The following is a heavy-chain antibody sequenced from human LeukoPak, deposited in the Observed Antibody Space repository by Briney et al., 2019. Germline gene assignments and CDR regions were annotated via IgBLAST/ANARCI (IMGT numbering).Heavy chain of an antibody. CDR3: ARSGTYCSSTSCYLNP. D-gene: IGHD2-2*01. J-gene: IGHJ5*02. Sequence: ASVKVSCKASGCTFTGYFMHWVRQAPGQGLEWMGWINPNSGGTNYAQKFQGRVTMTRDTSISTAYMELSRLRSDDTAVYYCARSGTYCSSTSCYLNPWGQGTLVTVSS. CDR1: GCTFTGYF. V-gene: IGHV1-2*02. CDR2: INPNSGGT.